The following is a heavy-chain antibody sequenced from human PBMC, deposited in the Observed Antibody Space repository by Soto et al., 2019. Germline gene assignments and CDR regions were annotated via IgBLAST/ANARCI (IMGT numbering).Heavy chain of an antibody. Sequence: QVQLQESGPGLVKPSETLSLTCTVSGSSVSSGSYYWSWIRQPPGKGLEWIGYIYYSGSTNYNPSLKSRVTISVDTSKNQFSLKLSSVTAADTAVYYCARDGVARRFDYWGQGTLVTVSS. V-gene: IGHV4-61*01. CDR2: IYYSGST. CDR1: GSSVSSGSYY. CDR3: ARDGVARRFDY. J-gene: IGHJ4*02. D-gene: IGHD3-3*01.